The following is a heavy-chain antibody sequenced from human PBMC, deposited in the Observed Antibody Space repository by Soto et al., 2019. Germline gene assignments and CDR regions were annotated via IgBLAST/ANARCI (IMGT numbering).Heavy chain of an antibody. CDR1: GFTFSSYA. D-gene: IGHD3-16*01. J-gene: IGHJ6*02. CDR3: AKDRILGSTTFWGMDV. V-gene: IGHV3-23*01. CDR2: IIGSGGRT. Sequence: EVQLLESGGGLVQPGGSLRLSCAASGFTFSSYAMSWVRQAPGKGLEWVSAIIGSGGRTYYADSVKGRFTISRDNSKNTLYLQMNSLRVEYTAVYYCAKDRILGSTTFWGMDVWGQGTTVTVSS.